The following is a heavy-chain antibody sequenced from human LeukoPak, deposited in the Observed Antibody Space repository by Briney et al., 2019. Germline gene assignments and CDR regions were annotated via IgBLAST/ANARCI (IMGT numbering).Heavy chain of an antibody. D-gene: IGHD3-3*01. CDR3: AGAHGGDFWSGYYGWFDP. Sequence: SGGSLRLSCAASGFISSTYYMSWVRQAPGKGLEWVASIKEDGSEKKYADSVKGRFTISRDNAKNSLYLQMKSLRAEDTAVYYCAGAHGGDFWSGYYGWFDPWGQGTLVTVSS. CDR1: GFISSTYY. V-gene: IGHV3-7*01. CDR2: IKEDGSEK. J-gene: IGHJ5*02.